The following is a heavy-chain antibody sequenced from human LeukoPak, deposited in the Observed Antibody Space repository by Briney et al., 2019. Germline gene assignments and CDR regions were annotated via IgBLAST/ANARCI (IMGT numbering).Heavy chain of an antibody. D-gene: IGHD4-23*01. CDR3: ARLLKVVIPRYFDY. CDR2: IYPGDSDT. Sequence: GESLKISCKGSGYSFTSYWIGWVRQMPGKGLEGMGIIYPGDSDTRYSPSFQGQVTISADKPISTTSLQWSSLKASDTAMYYCARLLKVVIPRYFDYWGQGTLVTVSS. CDR1: GYSFTSYW. J-gene: IGHJ4*02. V-gene: IGHV5-51*01.